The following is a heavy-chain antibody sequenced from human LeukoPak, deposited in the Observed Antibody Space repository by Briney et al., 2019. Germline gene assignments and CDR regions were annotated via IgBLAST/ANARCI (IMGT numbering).Heavy chain of an antibody. CDR3: ARVVVAATLDY. CDR2: IYHSGST. CDR1: GGSISSNSYY. V-gene: IGHV4-39*07. J-gene: IGHJ4*02. Sequence: MPSETLSLTCTVSGGSISSNSYYWGWIRQPPGKGLEWIGSIYHSGSTYYNPSLKSRVTISVDTSKNQFSLKLSSVTAADTAVYYCARVVVAATLDYWGQGTLVTVSS. D-gene: IGHD2-15*01.